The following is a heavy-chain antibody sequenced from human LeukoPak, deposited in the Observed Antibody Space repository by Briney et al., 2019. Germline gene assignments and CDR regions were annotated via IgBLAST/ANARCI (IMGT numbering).Heavy chain of an antibody. J-gene: IGHJ4*02. CDR1: GYSFTSYW. CDR2: IYPGDSDT. V-gene: IGHV5-51*01. CDR3: ARHRSYCTNGVCYKGSDY. Sequence: GGSLKISLMGSGYSFTSYWMGGVPQVPGRGLEGVGIIYPGDSDTRYSPSFQGQVTISADKSISTAYLQWSSLKASDTAMYYCARHRSYCTNGVCYKGSDYWGQGTLVTVSS. D-gene: IGHD2-8*01.